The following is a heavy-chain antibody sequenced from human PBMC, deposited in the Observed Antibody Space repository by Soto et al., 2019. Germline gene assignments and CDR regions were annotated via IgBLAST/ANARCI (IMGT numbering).Heavy chain of an antibody. Sequence: GGSLRLSYAASGFTFSIYGMSLVRPVPGKGLEWGSTIRVSGDGAYDADSVKGGLTISRDNSKKTLYLQMHSLRAEDTAVYYCARPYGGKIGDAPDLWGQGTMVTVSS. CDR3: ARPYGGKIGDAPDL. CDR2: IRVSGDGA. V-gene: IGHV3-23*01. CDR1: GFTFSIYG. J-gene: IGHJ3*01. D-gene: IGHD2-15*01.